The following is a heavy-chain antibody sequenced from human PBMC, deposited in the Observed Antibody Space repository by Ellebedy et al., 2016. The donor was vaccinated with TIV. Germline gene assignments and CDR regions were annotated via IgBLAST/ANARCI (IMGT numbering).Heavy chain of an antibody. Sequence: GESLKISCVASGFTFSTYWMTWVRQAPGKGLEWVANIKQDGSQKYYVDSVKGRFTISRDNAKHSLYLQMNSLRADDTALYYCARDKGDDNGYKFDYWGQGTLVTVSS. CDR3: ARDKGDDNGYKFDY. J-gene: IGHJ4*02. CDR1: GFTFSTYW. D-gene: IGHD5-24*01. CDR2: IKQDGSQK. V-gene: IGHV3-7*03.